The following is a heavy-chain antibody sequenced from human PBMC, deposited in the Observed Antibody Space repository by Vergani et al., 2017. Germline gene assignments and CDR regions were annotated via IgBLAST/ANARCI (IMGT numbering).Heavy chain of an antibody. CDR3: ARYQYSSGPPYYYYYGMDV. J-gene: IGHJ6*02. Sequence: QVQLVQSGAEVKKPGASVKVSCKASGYTFTGYYMHWVRQAPEQGLEWMGWINPNSGGTNYAQKFQGRVTMTRDTSISTAYMELSRLRSDDTAVYYCARYQYSSGPPYYYYYGMDVWGQGTTVTVSS. D-gene: IGHD6-19*01. CDR2: INPNSGGT. V-gene: IGHV1-2*02. CDR1: GYTFTGYY.